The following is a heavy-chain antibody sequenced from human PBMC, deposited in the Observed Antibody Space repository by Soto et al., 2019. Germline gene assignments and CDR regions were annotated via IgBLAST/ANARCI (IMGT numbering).Heavy chain of an antibody. D-gene: IGHD6-19*01. Sequence: QVQLQESGPGLVKPSQTLSLTCTVSGGSISSGDYYWSWIRQPPGKGLEWIGYIYYSGSTYYNPSLKSRVTISVDTSKNQFSLKLSSVTAADTAVYHCARGGGGSGWYLGGYYFDYWGQGTLVTVSS. CDR2: IYYSGST. V-gene: IGHV4-30-4*01. CDR1: GGSISSGDYY. CDR3: ARGGGGSGWYLGGYYFDY. J-gene: IGHJ4*02.